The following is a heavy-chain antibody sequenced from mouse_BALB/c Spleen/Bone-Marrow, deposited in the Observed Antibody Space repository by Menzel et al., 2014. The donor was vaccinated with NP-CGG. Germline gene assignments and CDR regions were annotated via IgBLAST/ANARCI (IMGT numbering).Heavy chain of an antibody. CDR1: GFNIKDTY. Sequence: VQLQQSGAELVKPGASVKLSCTASGFNIKDTYMHWVKQRPEQGLEWIGRIDPANGNTKYDPKFQGKATITADTSSNTAYLQLSSLTSEDTAVYYCARYCNCCYAMDYWGQGTSVTVSS. D-gene: IGHD2-1*01. CDR3: ARYCNCCYAMDY. J-gene: IGHJ4*01. V-gene: IGHV14-3*02. CDR2: IDPANGNT.